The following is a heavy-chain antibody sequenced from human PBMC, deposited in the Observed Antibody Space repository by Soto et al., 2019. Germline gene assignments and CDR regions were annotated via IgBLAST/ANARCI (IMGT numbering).Heavy chain of an antibody. CDR2: FTPMFGSS. Sequence: QVQLVQSGAEVKKPGSSVKVSCKTSGGTFSNYGFSWVRQAPGQGLEWMGGFTPMFGSSKYAQKFQGRVTITADESPLIVYLEVNSLISEDTAMYYCARGSPGDSGSPFDYWGQGTLVTVSS. D-gene: IGHD4-17*01. J-gene: IGHJ4*02. V-gene: IGHV1-69*12. CDR3: ARGSPGDSGSPFDY. CDR1: GGTFSNYG.